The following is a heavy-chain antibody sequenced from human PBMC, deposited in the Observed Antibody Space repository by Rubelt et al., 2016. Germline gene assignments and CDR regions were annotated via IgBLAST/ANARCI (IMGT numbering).Heavy chain of an antibody. J-gene: IGHJ5*02. CDR2: ISSSSSYI. V-gene: IGHV3-21*01. CDR3: AQDTRLAAAGFNWFDP. D-gene: IGHD6-13*01. Sequence: APGKGLEWVSSISSSSSYIYYADSVKGRFTISRDNAKNSLYLQMNSLRAEDTAVYFCAQDTRLAAAGFNWFDPWGQGTLVTVSS.